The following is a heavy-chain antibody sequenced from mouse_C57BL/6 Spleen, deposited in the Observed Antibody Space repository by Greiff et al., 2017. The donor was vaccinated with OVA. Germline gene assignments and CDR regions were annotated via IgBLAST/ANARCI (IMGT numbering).Heavy chain of an antibody. V-gene: IGHV3-1*01. CDR2: ISYSGST. J-gene: IGHJ3*01. Sequence: DVKLQESGPGMVKPSQSLSLTCTVTGYSITSGYDWHWIRHFPGNKLEWMGYISYSGSTNYNPSLKSRISITHDTSKNHFFLKLNSVTTEDTATYYCARGGGNYVLFAYWGQGTLVTVSA. CDR3: ARGGGNYVLFAY. D-gene: IGHD2-1*01. CDR1: GYSITSGYD.